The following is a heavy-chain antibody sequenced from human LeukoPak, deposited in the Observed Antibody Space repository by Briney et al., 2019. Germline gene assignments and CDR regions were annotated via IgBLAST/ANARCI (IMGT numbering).Heavy chain of an antibody. CDR1: GFTFSSYS. V-gene: IGHV3-21*01. CDR2: ISSSSYI. Sequence: GGSLRLSCAASGFTFSSYSMNWVRQAPGKGLEWVSSISSSSYIYYADSVKGRFTISRDNAKNSLYLQMNSLRAEDTAVYYCARDSRFRSYYYYMDFWGKGTTVTVSS. J-gene: IGHJ6*03. CDR3: ARDSRFRSYYYYMDF. D-gene: IGHD2-2*01.